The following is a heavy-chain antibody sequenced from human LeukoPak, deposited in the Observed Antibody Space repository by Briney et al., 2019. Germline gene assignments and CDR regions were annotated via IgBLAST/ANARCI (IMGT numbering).Heavy chain of an antibody. CDR1: GDSISSSSYY. V-gene: IGHV4-61*01. Sequence: SETLSLTCTVSGDSISSSSYYWSWIRQPPGKGLEWIGYIYYSGSTNYNPSLKSRVTISVDTSKNQFSLKLSSVTAADTAVYYCARTHSSGWYKGGFDYWGQGTLVTVSS. J-gene: IGHJ4*02. CDR3: ARTHSSGWYKGGFDY. D-gene: IGHD6-19*01. CDR2: IYYSGST.